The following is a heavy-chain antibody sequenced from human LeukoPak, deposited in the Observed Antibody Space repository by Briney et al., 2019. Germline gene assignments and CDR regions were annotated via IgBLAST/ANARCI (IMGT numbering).Heavy chain of an antibody. CDR2: IYYSGST. CDR3: AREVYYDFWSGYSSNWFDP. CDR1: GGSISSSRYY. D-gene: IGHD3-3*01. V-gene: IGHV4-39*02. Sequence: SETLSLTCTISGGSISSSRYYWGWICQPPGKGLEWIGSIYYSGSTYYNPSLKSRVTILLDTSRNQFSLKLSSVSAADTAVYYCAREVYYDFWSGYSSNWFDPWGQGTLVTVSS. J-gene: IGHJ5*02.